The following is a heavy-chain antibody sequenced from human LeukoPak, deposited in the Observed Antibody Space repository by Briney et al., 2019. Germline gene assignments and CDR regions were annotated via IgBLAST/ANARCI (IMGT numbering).Heavy chain of an antibody. V-gene: IGHV4-34*01. D-gene: IGHD5-18*01. J-gene: IGHJ3*02. Sequence: SETLSLNCAVYGGSFSGYYWSWIRQPPGKGLEWIGEINHSGSTNYNPSLKSRVTISVDTSKNQFSLKLSSVTAADTAVYYCARGRGYSAFDIWGQGTMVTVSS. CDR2: INHSGST. CDR1: GGSFSGYY. CDR3: ARGRGYSAFDI.